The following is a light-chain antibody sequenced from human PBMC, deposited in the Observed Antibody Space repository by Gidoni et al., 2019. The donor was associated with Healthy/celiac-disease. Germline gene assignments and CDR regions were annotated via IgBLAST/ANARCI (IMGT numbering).Light chain of an antibody. Sequence: QSVLTQPPSASGTPGQTVTISCSGSSSNIGSNTVNWYQQLPGTAPKRLIYRNNQRPSGVPDRFSGSKSGTSASLAISGLQSEDEADYYCAAWDDSLNGFWVFGGGTKLTVL. J-gene: IGLJ3*02. CDR3: AAWDDSLNGFWV. CDR2: RNN. CDR1: SSNIGSNT. V-gene: IGLV1-44*01.